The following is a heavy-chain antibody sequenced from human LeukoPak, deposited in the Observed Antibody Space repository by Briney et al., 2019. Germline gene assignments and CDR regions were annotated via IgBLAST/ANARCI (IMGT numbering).Heavy chain of an antibody. D-gene: IGHD6-19*01. V-gene: IGHV1-2*02. CDR3: ARDEIAVAGTSVGY. CDR2: INPNSGGT. Sequence: GASVKVSCTASGYTFTGYYMHWVRQAPGQGLEWMGWINPNSGGTNYAQKFQGRVTMTRDTSISTAYMELSRLRSDDTAVYYCARDEIAVAGTSVGYWGQGTLVTASS. CDR1: GYTFTGYY. J-gene: IGHJ4*02.